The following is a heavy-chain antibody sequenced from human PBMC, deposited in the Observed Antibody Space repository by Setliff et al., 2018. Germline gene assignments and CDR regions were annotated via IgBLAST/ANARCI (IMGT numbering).Heavy chain of an antibody. V-gene: IGHV3-15*07. D-gene: IGHD3-16*01. CDR2: IKGKNDGLAT. CDR3: TTDPSPTFGGVIGAAFDF. CDR1: GFTYSTAW. J-gene: IGHJ3*01. Sequence: GGSLRLSCAASGFTYSTAWMNWVRQAPGKGLEWVGRIKGKNDGLATDYAAPVKGRFTISRDDSKNTLYLQMNSLKTEDTAVYYCTTDPSPTFGGVIGAAFDFWGQGTMVTVSS.